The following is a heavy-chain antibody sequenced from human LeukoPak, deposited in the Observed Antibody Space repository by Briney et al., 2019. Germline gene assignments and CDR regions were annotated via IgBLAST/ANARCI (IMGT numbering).Heavy chain of an antibody. Sequence: SETLSLTCAVYGESFTGYFWSWVRQPPGKGLEWIGEINHSGSINYNPSFKSRVTISVDTSKNQFSLKLSSVTAADTAVYYCARSLPGYSSSWGYWGQGTLVTVSS. J-gene: IGHJ4*02. D-gene: IGHD6-13*01. CDR1: GESFTGYF. CDR3: ARSLPGYSSSWGY. V-gene: IGHV4-34*01. CDR2: INHSGSI.